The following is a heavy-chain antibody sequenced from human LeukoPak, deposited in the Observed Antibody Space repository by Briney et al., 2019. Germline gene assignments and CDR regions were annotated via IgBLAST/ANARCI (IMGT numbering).Heavy chain of an antibody. CDR3: AKDGGYNYGQPMYYFDF. CDR1: GFTFSSYA. Sequence: PGGSLRLSCAASGFTFSSYAMHWVRQAPGKGLEWVAVISYDGSNKYYADSVKGRFTISRDNSKNTLYLQMSSLRADDTAVYYCAKDGGYNYGQPMYYFDFWGQGTLVTVSS. CDR2: ISYDGSNK. J-gene: IGHJ4*02. D-gene: IGHD5-18*01. V-gene: IGHV3-30-3*01.